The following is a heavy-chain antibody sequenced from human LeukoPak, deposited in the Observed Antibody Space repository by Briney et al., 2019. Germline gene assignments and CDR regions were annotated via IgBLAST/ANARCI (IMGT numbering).Heavy chain of an antibody. CDR3: AKDPGDYGDYLDAFDI. D-gene: IGHD4-17*01. Sequence: PGGSLRLSCAASGFTFSSYGMHWVRQAPGKGLEWVAFIRYDGSNKYYADSVKGRFTISRDNSKNTLYLQMNSLRAEDTAVYYCAKDPGDYGDYLDAFDIWGRGTMVTVSS. CDR2: IRYDGSNK. CDR1: GFTFSSYG. J-gene: IGHJ3*02. V-gene: IGHV3-30*02.